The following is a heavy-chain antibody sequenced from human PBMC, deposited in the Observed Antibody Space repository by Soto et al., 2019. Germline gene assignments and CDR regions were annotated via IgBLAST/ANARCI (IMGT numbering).Heavy chain of an antibody. CDR3: AREGVAPLPGGMDV. CDR1: GFTFSNYA. Sequence: QVQLVESGGGVVQPGRSLRLSCAASGFTFSNYAMHSVRQAPGKGLEWVADISYDGSNKYYADSVKGQFTISRDNSKNTLYLQMTILRAEDTAVYYRAREGVAPLPGGMDVCGQGTKVTVS. J-gene: IGHJ6*02. V-gene: IGHV3-30-3*01. CDR2: ISYDGSNK. D-gene: IGHD3-3*01.